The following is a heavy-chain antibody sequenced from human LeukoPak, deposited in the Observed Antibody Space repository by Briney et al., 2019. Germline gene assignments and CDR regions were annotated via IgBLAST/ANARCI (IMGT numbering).Heavy chain of an antibody. CDR3: ARANYYDSSGIPGYYFDY. Sequence: ASVKVSCKASGGTFSSYAISWVRQAPGQGLEWMGRIIPILGIANYAQKFQGRVTITADKSTSTAYMELSSLRSEDTAVYYCARANYYDSSGIPGYYFDYWGQGTLVTVSS. CDR1: GGTFSSYA. D-gene: IGHD3-22*01. V-gene: IGHV1-69*04. J-gene: IGHJ4*02. CDR2: IIPILGIA.